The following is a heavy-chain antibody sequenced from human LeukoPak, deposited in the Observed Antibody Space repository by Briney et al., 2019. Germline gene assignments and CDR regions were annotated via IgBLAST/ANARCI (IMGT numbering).Heavy chain of an antibody. CDR2: ISGSGDST. Sequence: GGSLRLSCAASGFSFSSYAMTWVRQAPGKGLEWVSAISGSGDSTYDADSVKGQFTISRDNSKNTLYLQMKSLRAEDTAVYYCAKDVRGSGTYWDYWGQGTLVTVSS. D-gene: IGHD1-26*01. V-gene: IGHV3-23*01. J-gene: IGHJ4*02. CDR3: AKDVRGSGTYWDY. CDR1: GFSFSSYA.